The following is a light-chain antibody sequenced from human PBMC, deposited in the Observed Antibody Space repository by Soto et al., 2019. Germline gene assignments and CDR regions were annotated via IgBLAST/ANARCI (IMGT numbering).Light chain of an antibody. V-gene: IGKV1-5*03. J-gene: IGKJ1*01. CDR1: QSISSW. CDR3: QHYNSYSEA. Sequence: DIQMTQSPSTLSASVGDRDNITCLASQSISSWLAWYHQKPGKAPKLLIYKASTLKSGVPSRFSGSGSGTEFTLTISSLQPDDFATYYCQHYNSYSEAFGQGTKVDIK. CDR2: KAS.